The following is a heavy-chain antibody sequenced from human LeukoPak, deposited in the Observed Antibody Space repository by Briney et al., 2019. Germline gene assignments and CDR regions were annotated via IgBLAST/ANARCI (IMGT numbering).Heavy chain of an antibody. Sequence: GGSLRLSCAVSGFTFSTYGMHWVRQGPGKGLEWVAVISHDLSFKYYADSVKGRFTISRDNSKNTLFLQMNSLRAEDTAVYYCTRDITDSGGITWFDPWGQGTLVTVSS. CDR3: TRDITDSGGITWFDP. CDR1: GFTFSTYG. J-gene: IGHJ5*02. V-gene: IGHV3-33*01. D-gene: IGHD2-15*01. CDR2: ISHDLSFK.